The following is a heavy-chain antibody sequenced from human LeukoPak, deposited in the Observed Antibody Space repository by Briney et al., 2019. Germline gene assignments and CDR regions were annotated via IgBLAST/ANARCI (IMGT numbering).Heavy chain of an antibody. CDR3: ARDQKEWEPHFDY. J-gene: IGHJ4*02. CDR2: ISGSGGST. D-gene: IGHD1-26*01. V-gene: IGHV3-23*01. Sequence: GGSLRLSCAASGFTFSSYAMSWVRQAPGKGLEWVSAISGSGGSTYYADSVKGRFTISRDNSKNSLYLQMNSLRAEDTAVYYCARDQKEWEPHFDYWGQGTLVTVSS. CDR1: GFTFSSYA.